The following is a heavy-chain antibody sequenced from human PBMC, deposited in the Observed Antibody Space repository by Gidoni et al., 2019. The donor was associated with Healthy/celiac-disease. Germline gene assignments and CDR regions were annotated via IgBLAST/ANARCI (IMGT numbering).Heavy chain of an antibody. Sequence: EVQLVESGGGLVKPGGSLRLSCAASGFTFSSYSMNWVRQAPGKGLEWVSSISSSSSYKYYADSVKGRFTISRDNAKNSLYLQMNSLRAEDTAVYYCATGSPVVVTANPDDYWGQGTLVTVSS. J-gene: IGHJ4*02. CDR1: GFTFSSYS. CDR2: ISSSSSYK. CDR3: ATGSPVVVTANPDDY. D-gene: IGHD2-21*02. V-gene: IGHV3-21*01.